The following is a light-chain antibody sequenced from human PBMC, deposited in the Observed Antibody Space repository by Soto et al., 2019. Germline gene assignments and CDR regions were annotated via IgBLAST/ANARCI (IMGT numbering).Light chain of an antibody. CDR2: GAS. CDR3: QQYGSSPGT. CDR1: QSASSSY. J-gene: IGKJ1*01. Sequence: EIVLTQSPGTLSLSPGERATLSCRASQSASSSYLAWYQQKPGQAPRLLIYGASSRATGIPDRFSGSGSGTDFTLTISRLEPEDFAVYYCQQYGSSPGTFGQGT. V-gene: IGKV3-20*01.